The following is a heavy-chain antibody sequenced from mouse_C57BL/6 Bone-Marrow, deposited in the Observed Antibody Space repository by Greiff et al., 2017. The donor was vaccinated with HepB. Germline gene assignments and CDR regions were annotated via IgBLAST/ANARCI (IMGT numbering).Heavy chain of an antibody. J-gene: IGHJ1*03. D-gene: IGHD1-1*01. CDR2: INPNNGGT. Sequence: EVQLQQSGPELVKPGASVKISCKASGYTFTDYYMNWVKQSHGKSLEWIGDINPNNGGTSYNQKFKGKATLTVDKSSSTAYMELRSLTSEDSAVYYCAPDYYGSSHWYFDVWGTGTTVTVSS. CDR3: APDYYGSSHWYFDV. V-gene: IGHV1-26*01. CDR1: GYTFTDYY.